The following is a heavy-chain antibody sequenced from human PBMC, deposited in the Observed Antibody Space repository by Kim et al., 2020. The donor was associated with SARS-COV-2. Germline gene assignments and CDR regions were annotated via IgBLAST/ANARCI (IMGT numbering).Heavy chain of an antibody. Sequence: GGSLRLSCAASGFTFSSYEMNWVRQAPGKGLEWVSYIIGSGTTIYYADSVRGRFTISRDNDKNSLYLQMNSLRAEDTAVYYCARGLNYSPFDYWGQGTL. CDR1: GFTFSSYE. V-gene: IGHV3-48*03. CDR2: IIGSGTTI. J-gene: IGHJ4*02. CDR3: ARGLNYSPFDY. D-gene: IGHD4-4*01.